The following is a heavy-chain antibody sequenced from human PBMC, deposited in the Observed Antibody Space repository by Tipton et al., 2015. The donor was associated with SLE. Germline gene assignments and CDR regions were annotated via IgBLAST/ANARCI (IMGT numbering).Heavy chain of an antibody. Sequence: GSLRLSCATSGFLFSSYTMNWVRQAPGKGLEWVSSIGPSYINYADSVKGRFTISRDNAKNSLYLQINSLRAEDTAVYYCAREPAFPYYFDYWGQGTLVTVSS. V-gene: IGHV3-21*01. J-gene: IGHJ4*02. D-gene: IGHD2-21*01. CDR1: GFLFSSYT. CDR2: IGPSYI. CDR3: AREPAFPYYFDY.